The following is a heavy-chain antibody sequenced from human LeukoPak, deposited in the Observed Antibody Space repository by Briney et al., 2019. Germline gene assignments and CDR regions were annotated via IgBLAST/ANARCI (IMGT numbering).Heavy chain of an antibody. CDR2: IYYSGST. D-gene: IGHD6-13*01. Sequence: PSETLSLTCTVSGGSISSSSYYWGWIRQPPGKGLEWIGSIYYSGSTYYNPSLKSRVTISVDTSKNQFSLKLSSVTAADTAVYNCARRSSWYLGWGQRTQVTVSS. J-gene: IGHJ4*02. V-gene: IGHV4-39*01. CDR3: ARRSSWYLG. CDR1: GGSISSSSYY.